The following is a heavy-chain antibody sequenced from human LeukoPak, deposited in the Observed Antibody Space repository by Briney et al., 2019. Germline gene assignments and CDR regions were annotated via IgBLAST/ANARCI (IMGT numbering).Heavy chain of an antibody. CDR2: IYTGGRT. V-gene: IGHV3-53*01. D-gene: IGHD6-13*01. CDR3: ARDHSSSFIY. CDR1: GFIVSSNF. Sequence: GGSLRLSCAASGFIVSSNFMSWVRQAPGMGLEWVSIIYTGGRTYYADSVKGRFTISRDNSKNLVYLQMNSLRAEDTAVYYCARDHSSSFIYWGQGALVSVSS. J-gene: IGHJ4*02.